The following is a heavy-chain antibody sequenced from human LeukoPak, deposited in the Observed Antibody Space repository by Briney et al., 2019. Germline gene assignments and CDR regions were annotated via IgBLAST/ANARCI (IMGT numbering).Heavy chain of an antibody. CDR1: GFTFSSYW. D-gene: IGHD5-18*01. CDR3: ARGVSGYSYGSRFDY. Sequence: GGSLRLSCAASGFTFSSYWMHWVRQAPGKGLVWVSIIYNGDKTHYADSVKGRFTTSRDNSKNTLYLQMNSLREDDTAVYYCARGVSGYSYGSRFDYWGQGILVTVSS. J-gene: IGHJ4*02. V-gene: IGHV3-53*01. CDR2: IYNGDKT.